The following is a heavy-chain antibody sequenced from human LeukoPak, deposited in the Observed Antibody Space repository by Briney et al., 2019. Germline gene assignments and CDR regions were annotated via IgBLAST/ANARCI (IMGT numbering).Heavy chain of an antibody. D-gene: IGHD6-19*01. V-gene: IGHV4-30-4*08. CDR1: GGSISSSSYY. J-gene: IGHJ6*02. CDR2: IYYSGST. CDR3: ARGGAYSSGWYSSYYYYYGMDV. Sequence: PSETLSLTCTVSGGSISSSSYYWGWIRQPPGKGLEWIGYIYYSGSTYYNPSLKSRVTISVDTSKNQFSLKLSSVTAADTAVYYCARGGAYSSGWYSSYYYYYGMDVWGQGTTVTVSS.